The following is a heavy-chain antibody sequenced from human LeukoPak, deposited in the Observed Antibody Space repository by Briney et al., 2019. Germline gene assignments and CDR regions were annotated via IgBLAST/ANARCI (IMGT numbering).Heavy chain of an antibody. Sequence: GGSPRLSCAASGFTFSSYWMHWVRQAPGKGLVWVSRINSDGSSTSYADSVKGRFTISRDNAKNTLYLQMNSLRAEDTAVYYCARAVYSSSWYSLGAYYYYMDVWGKGTTVTVSS. CDR3: ARAVYSSSWYSLGAYYYYMDV. D-gene: IGHD6-13*01. J-gene: IGHJ6*03. V-gene: IGHV3-74*01. CDR1: GFTFSSYW. CDR2: INSDGSST.